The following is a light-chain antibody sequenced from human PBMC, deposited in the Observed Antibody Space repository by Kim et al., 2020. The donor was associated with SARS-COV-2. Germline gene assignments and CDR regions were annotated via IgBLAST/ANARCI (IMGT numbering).Light chain of an antibody. CDR3: KQYGSSPLT. J-gene: IGKJ4*01. CDR1: QSVSSSY. CDR2: GAS. Sequence: EIVLTQSPGTLSLSPGERATLSCRASQSVSSSYLAWYQQKPGQAPRLLIYGASSRATGIPDRFSGSGSGTDFTLTISRLEPEDFAVYYCKQYGSSPLTFGGGTKGISN. V-gene: IGKV3-20*01.